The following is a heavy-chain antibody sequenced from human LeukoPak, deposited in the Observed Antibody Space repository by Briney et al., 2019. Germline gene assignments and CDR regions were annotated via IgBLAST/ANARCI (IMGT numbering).Heavy chain of an antibody. CDR3: AKGDSSGKPGYFDY. J-gene: IGHJ4*02. D-gene: IGHD1-26*01. CDR2: IWYDGSNK. V-gene: IGHV3-33*06. Sequence: GRSLRLSCAASGFTFSSYGMHWVRQAPGKGLEWVAVIWYDGSNKYYADSVKGRFTISRDNSKNTLYLQMNSLRAEDTAVYYCAKGDSSGKPGYFDYWGQGTLVTVSS. CDR1: GFTFSSYG.